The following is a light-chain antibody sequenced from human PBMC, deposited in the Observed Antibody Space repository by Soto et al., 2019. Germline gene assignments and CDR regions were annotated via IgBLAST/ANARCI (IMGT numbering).Light chain of an antibody. CDR1: QSISSY. Sequence: DIQMTQSPSSLSASVGDRVTITCRASQSISSYLNWYQQKPGKAPKLLIYSASSLQSGVPSRFSGSGSGTEFTLTISSLQPEDFATYYCLQNSTYPVTFGQGTKVDI. J-gene: IGKJ1*01. CDR2: SAS. V-gene: IGKV1-17*01. CDR3: LQNSTYPVT.